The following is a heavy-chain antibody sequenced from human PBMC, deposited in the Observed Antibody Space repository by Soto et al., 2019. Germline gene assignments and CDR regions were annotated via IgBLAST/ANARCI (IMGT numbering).Heavy chain of an antibody. D-gene: IGHD5-12*01. CDR1: GGSISSYY. CDR2: IYYSGST. Sequence: SETLSLTCTVSGGSISSYYWSWIRQPPGKGLEWIGYIYYSGSTNYNPSLKSRVTISVDTSKNQFSLKLSSGTAADTAVYYCARRMVYSGYVYHAFDIWGQGTMVTVS. J-gene: IGHJ3*02. V-gene: IGHV4-59*08. CDR3: ARRMVYSGYVYHAFDI.